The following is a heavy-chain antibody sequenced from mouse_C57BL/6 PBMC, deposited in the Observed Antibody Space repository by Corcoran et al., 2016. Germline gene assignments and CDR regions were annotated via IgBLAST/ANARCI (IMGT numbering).Heavy chain of an antibody. CDR1: GYTFTSDG. Sequence: QVQLQQSGAELARPGAAVKLSCKASGYTFTSDGISGVKQRTGQGLEWIGEIDPRSGNTYYNEKFKGKATLTADKSSSTAYMELRSLTSEDSAVYFCARGPYGYDLAMDYWGQGTSVTVSS. D-gene: IGHD2-2*01. CDR3: ARGPYGYDLAMDY. J-gene: IGHJ4*01. V-gene: IGHV1-81*01. CDR2: IDPRSGNT.